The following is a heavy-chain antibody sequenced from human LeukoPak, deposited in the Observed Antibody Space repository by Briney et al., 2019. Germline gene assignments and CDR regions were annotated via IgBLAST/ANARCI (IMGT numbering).Heavy chain of an antibody. V-gene: IGHV1-2*02. D-gene: IGHD3-10*01. J-gene: IGHJ4*02. Sequence: ASVKVSCKASGYTFTGYYIHWVRQAPGQGLEWMGWINPNSGGTNYAQKFQGRVTITRNTSISTAYMELSSLRSEDTAVYYCARVTDRGFDYWGQGTLVTVSS. CDR2: INPNSGGT. CDR3: ARVTDRGFDY. CDR1: GYTFTGYY.